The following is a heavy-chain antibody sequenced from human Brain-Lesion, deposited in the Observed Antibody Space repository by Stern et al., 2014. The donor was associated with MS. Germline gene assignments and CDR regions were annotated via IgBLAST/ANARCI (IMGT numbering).Heavy chain of an antibody. J-gene: IGHJ5*02. Sequence: VKLGESGGGVVQPGRPLRLSCVASGFTFGSCAMHWVRQAPGKGLEWGAGVSYDGSNKYYADSVKGRFTISRDNSQNTLYMQMSSLRPEDTAVYYCAKDRQYLTYFFDHWGQGSLVTVSS. V-gene: IGHV3-30*18. CDR2: VSYDGSNK. CDR3: AKDRQYLTYFFDH. CDR1: GFTFGSCA. D-gene: IGHD2/OR15-2a*01.